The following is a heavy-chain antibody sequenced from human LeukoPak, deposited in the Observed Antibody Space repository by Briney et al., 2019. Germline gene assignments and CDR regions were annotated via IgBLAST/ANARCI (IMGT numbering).Heavy chain of an antibody. CDR2: INPNSGGT. CDR1: GYTFTGYY. V-gene: IGHV1-2*02. Sequence: ASVKVSCKASGYTFTGYYMHWVRQAPGQGLEWMGWINPNSGGTNYAQKFQGRVTVTRDTSISTAYMELSRLRSDDTAVYYCARVGAYSSSWYLFYWGQGTLVTVSS. J-gene: IGHJ4*02. CDR3: ARVGAYSSSWYLFY. D-gene: IGHD6-13*01.